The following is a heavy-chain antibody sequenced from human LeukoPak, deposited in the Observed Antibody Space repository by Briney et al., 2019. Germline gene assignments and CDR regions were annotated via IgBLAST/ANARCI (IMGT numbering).Heavy chain of an antibody. D-gene: IGHD3-16*01. CDR3: ARDNRGKNWFDP. Sequence: GGSLRLSCAASGFTFSAYGIHWVRQAPGKGLEWVAGNNQYNVESVKGRFTISRDSSKNTVYLQMNSLAVEDTAVYYCARDNRGKNWFDPWGQGTLVTVSS. CDR1: GFTFSAYG. V-gene: IGHV3-33*08. J-gene: IGHJ5*02. CDR2: NNQ.